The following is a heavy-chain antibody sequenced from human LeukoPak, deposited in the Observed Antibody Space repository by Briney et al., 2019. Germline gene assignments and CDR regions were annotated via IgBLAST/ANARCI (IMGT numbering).Heavy chain of an antibody. CDR1: GFTFSSYW. J-gene: IGHJ4*02. CDR3: ARVVYSSSWYDY. CDR2: IKQDGSEK. V-gene: IGHV3-7*01. D-gene: IGHD6-13*01. Sequence: GGSLRLSCVASGFTFSSYWMSWVRQAPGKGLEWVANIKQDGSEKYYVDSVKGRFTISRDNAKNSLYLQMNSLRAEDTAVYYCARVVYSSSWYDYWGQGTLVTVSS.